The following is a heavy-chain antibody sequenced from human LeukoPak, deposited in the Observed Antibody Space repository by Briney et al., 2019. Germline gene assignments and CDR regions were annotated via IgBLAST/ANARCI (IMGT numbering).Heavy chain of an antibody. V-gene: IGHV4-34*01. CDR2: INHSGST. D-gene: IGHD1-26*01. Sequence: SETLSLTCAVYGGSFSGYYWSWIRQPPGKGLEWIGEINHSGSTNYNPSLKSRVTISVDTSKNQFSLKLSSVTAADTAVYYCASQYSGSPSDYWGQGTLVTASS. CDR1: GGSFSGYY. CDR3: ASQYSGSPSDY. J-gene: IGHJ4*02.